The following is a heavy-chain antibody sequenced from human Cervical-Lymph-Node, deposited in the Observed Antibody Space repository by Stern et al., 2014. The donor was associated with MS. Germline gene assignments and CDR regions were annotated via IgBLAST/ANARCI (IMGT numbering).Heavy chain of an antibody. CDR2: ITPYNGNK. Sequence: QVQLVQSGAEVKKPGASVNVSCKTSGYTFTYYAISWIRQAPGKGLEWVAWITPYNGNKHFVQKLQGSVPMPTATSPSTAYMELRSLRSDDTAVYYCARDDDYTRRAIDYWGQGTLVTVSS. CDR3: ARDDDYTRRAIDY. J-gene: IGHJ4*02. V-gene: IGHV1-18*01. D-gene: IGHD4-11*01. CDR1: GYTFTYYA.